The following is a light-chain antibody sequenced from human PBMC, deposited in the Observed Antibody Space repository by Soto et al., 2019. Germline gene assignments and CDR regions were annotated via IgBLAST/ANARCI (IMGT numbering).Light chain of an antibody. CDR1: QSLTSSY. CDR3: QQYHGSPYT. CDR2: ATS. Sequence: EIVLTQAPGTQSLSPGERATLSCRASQSLTSSYLDWYQQKPGQAPRLLIYATSSRVTGIPDRFSGGGSGTDFTLTISRLEPEDLAVYYCQQYHGSPYTFGQGTKLEIK. V-gene: IGKV3-20*01. J-gene: IGKJ2*01.